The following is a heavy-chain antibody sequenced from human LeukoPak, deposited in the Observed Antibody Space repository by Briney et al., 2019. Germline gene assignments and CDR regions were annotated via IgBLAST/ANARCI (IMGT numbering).Heavy chain of an antibody. CDR2: ISYDGSNK. Sequence: GGSLRLSCAASGFTFSSYAMHWVRQAPGKGLEWVAVISYDGSNKYYADSVKGRFTISRDNSKNTLYLQMNSLRAEDTAVYYCARGGLDILTGYDLDYWGQGTLVTVSS. D-gene: IGHD3-9*01. J-gene: IGHJ4*02. CDR3: ARGGLDILTGYDLDY. V-gene: IGHV3-30-3*01. CDR1: GFTFSSYA.